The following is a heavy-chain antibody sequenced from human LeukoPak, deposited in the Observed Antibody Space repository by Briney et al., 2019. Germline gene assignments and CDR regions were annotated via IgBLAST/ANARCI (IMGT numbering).Heavy chain of an antibody. Sequence: GGSLRLSCAASGFTFSSCAMSWVRQAPGKGLEWVSAISGGGGSTYYANSVRGRFAISRDNSKNTLYLQMNSLRAEDTAVYYCAKVSGVSARPWGAFDIWGQGTMVTVSS. CDR1: GFTFSSCA. CDR3: AKVSGVSARPWGAFDI. J-gene: IGHJ3*02. CDR2: ISGGGGST. D-gene: IGHD6-6*01. V-gene: IGHV3-23*01.